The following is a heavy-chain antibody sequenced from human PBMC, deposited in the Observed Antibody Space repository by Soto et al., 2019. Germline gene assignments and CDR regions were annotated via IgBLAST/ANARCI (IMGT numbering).Heavy chain of an antibody. CDR2: ISGSGGST. J-gene: IGHJ3*02. D-gene: IGHD3-9*01. CDR1: GFTFSSYA. Sequence: GGSLRLSCAASGFTFSSYAMSWVRQAPGKGLEWVSAISGSGGSTYYADSVKGRFTISRDNSKNTLYLQMNSLRAEDTAVYYCAKPLIGSYDILAGTAPVDAFDIWGQGTMVTVSS. CDR3: AKPLIGSYDILAGTAPVDAFDI. V-gene: IGHV3-23*01.